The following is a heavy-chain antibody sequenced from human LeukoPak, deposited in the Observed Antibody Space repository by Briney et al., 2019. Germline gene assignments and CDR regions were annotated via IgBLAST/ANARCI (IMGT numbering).Heavy chain of an antibody. Sequence: ASVKVSCKASGYTFTSYGISWVRQAPGQGLEWMGWISAYNGNTNYAQKLQGRVTMTTDTSTSTAYMELRSLRSYSTAVYYCVRAPPYSGGWRPLLYYYYSMDVGAKGPRSPSP. J-gene: IGHJ6*03. CDR2: ISAYNGNT. D-gene: IGHD6-19*01. CDR1: GYTFTSYG. CDR3: VRAPPYSGGWRPLLYYYYSMDV. V-gene: IGHV1-18*01.